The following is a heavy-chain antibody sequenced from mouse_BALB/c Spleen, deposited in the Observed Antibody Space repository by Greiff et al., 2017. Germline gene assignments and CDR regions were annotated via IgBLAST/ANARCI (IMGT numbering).Heavy chain of an antibody. Sequence: LKECGPELEKPGASVKISCKASGYSFTGYNMNWVKQSNGKSLEWIGNIDPYYGGTSYNQKFKGKATLTVDKSSSTAYMQLKSLTSEDSAVYYCASGDDYGAYWGQGTLVTVSA. J-gene: IGHJ3*01. V-gene: IGHV1-39*01. D-gene: IGHD2-4*01. CDR1: GYSFTGYN. CDR3: ASGDDYGAY. CDR2: IDPYYGGT.